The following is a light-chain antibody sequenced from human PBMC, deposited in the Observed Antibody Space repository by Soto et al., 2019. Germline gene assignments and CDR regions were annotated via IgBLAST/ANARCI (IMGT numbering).Light chain of an antibody. V-gene: IGKV3-20*01. J-gene: IGKJ2*01. CDR3: QQYDSSPPNT. CDR1: QGVSGNF. Sequence: EIVLTQSPDTLSLSPGERATLSCSASQGVSGNFLAWYQHRPGQAPRLLIYAASSRPTGIPDRFSGSGSGTDFTLTISRLEPEDFAVYYCQQYDSSPPNTFGQGTRLEIK. CDR2: AAS.